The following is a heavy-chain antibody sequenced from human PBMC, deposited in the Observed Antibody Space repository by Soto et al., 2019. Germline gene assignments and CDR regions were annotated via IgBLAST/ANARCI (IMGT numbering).Heavy chain of an antibody. V-gene: IGHV4-59*01. CDR2: IYYSGST. CDR3: ARADTYSSGWYGAFDI. D-gene: IGHD6-19*01. Sequence: LSLTCTVSGGSISSYYWSWIRQPPGKGLEWIGYIYYSGSTNYNPSLKSRVTISVDTSKNQFSLKLSSVTAADTAVYYCARADTYSSGWYGAFDIWGQGTMVTVSS. J-gene: IGHJ3*02. CDR1: GGSISSYY.